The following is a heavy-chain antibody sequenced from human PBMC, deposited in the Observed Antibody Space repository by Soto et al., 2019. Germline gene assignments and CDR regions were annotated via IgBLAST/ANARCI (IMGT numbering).Heavy chain of an antibody. CDR3: ARGRLWSGSSEQMFYFDY. J-gene: IGHJ4*02. CDR1: GGIFSTYA. V-gene: IGHV1-69*01. CDR2: IIPMVATT. D-gene: IGHD3-3*01. Sequence: QVQLVQSGAEVKKPGSSVKGSCKSSGGIFSTYAISWVRQSPGRGLEWMGGIIPMVATTNYAQRFQDRVTITADEATSTVFMELGSLRSEDTAVYYCARGRLWSGSSEQMFYFDYWGQGTLVTVS.